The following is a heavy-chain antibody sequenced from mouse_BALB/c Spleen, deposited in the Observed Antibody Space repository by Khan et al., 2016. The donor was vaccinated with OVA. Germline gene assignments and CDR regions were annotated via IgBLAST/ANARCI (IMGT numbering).Heavy chain of an antibody. D-gene: IGHD1-1*01. CDR3: ARGIYYFGSRYMDY. CDR2: IWSDGFT. J-gene: IGHJ4*01. Sequence: QVQLQQSGPGLVAPSQSLSITCTVSGFSLTSYGVHWVRQPPGKGLEWLVVIWSDGFTTYNSTLKSRLSINKDNSKSQVFLKMNSLQTDDTARSYCARGIYYFGSRYMDYWGQGTSVTVSS. CDR1: GFSLTSYG. V-gene: IGHV2-6*02.